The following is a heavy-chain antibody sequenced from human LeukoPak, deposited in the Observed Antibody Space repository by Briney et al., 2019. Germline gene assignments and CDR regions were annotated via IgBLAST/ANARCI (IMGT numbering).Heavy chain of an antibody. CDR1: GYTFTGYY. J-gene: IGHJ4*02. V-gene: IGHV1-2*02. CDR3: AREALGIAAAGLDY. D-gene: IGHD6-13*01. CDR2: INPNSGGT. Sequence: ASVKVSSKASGYTFTGYYMHWVRQAPGQGLEWMGWINPNSGGTNYAQKFQGRVTMTRDTSISTAYMELSRLRPDDTAVYYCAREALGIAAAGLDYWGQGTLVTVSS.